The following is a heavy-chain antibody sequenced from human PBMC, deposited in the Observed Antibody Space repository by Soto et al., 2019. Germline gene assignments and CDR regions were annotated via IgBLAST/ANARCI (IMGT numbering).Heavy chain of an antibody. CDR3: AKDRARGYSYGYYFDY. CDR1: GFTFSSYA. D-gene: IGHD5-18*01. Sequence: GGSLRLSCAASGFTFSSYAMSWVRQAPGKGLEWVSAISGSGGSTYYADSVKGRFTISRDNSKNTLYLQMNGLRAEDTAVYYCAKDRARGYSYGYYFDYWGQGALVTVSS. V-gene: IGHV3-23*01. J-gene: IGHJ4*02. CDR2: ISGSGGST.